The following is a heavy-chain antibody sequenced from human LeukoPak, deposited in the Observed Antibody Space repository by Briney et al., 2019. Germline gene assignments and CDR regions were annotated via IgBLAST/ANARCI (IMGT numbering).Heavy chain of an antibody. CDR3: LKNVPPPPREITPGD. D-gene: IGHD1-14*01. Sequence: GGSLRLSCVGSGFIFSDHGIHWVRQAPGMGLEWVGVISYVGRHKYYARSMRGRFTISRDNFQSSVFLQMDSLGVEDTAVYYWLKNVPPPPREITPGDWGQGTLVIV. V-gene: IGHV3-30*18. CDR2: ISYVGRHK. CDR1: GFIFSDHG. J-gene: IGHJ4*02.